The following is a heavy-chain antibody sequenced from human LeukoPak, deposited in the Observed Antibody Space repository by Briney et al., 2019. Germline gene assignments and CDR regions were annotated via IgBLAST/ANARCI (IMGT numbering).Heavy chain of an antibody. CDR3: ARAARGALYYYYYMDV. CDR2: IYYSGST. D-gene: IGHD1-26*01. CDR1: GGSISSYY. Sequence: SETLSLTCTVSGGSISSYYWSWIRQPPGKGLEWIGYIYYSGSTNYNPSLKSRVTISVDTSKNQFSLKLSSVTAAGTAVYYCARAARGALYYYYYMDVWGKGTTVTVSS. V-gene: IGHV4-59*01. J-gene: IGHJ6*03.